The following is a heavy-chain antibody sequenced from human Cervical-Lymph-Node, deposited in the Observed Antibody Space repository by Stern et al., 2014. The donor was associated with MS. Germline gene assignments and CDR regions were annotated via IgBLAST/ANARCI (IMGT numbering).Heavy chain of an antibody. CDR1: GGTFSKFP. Sequence: QVQLVQSGAEVTKPGSSVKVSCKASGGTFSKFPSSWVRQAPGQGLEWMGGIFPVFGTPTYAQEFRGRVTITADVSTSTVYIELSSLRSDDTAVYYCALSSETNDRWYSLGYDLWGQGTLVTVSS. V-gene: IGHV1-69*01. CDR3: ALSSETNDRWYSLGYDL. J-gene: IGHJ5*02. D-gene: IGHD6-13*01. CDR2: IFPVFGTP.